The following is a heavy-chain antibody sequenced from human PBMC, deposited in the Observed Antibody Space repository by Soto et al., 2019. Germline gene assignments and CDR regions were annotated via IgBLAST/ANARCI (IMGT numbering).Heavy chain of an antibody. V-gene: IGHV3-48*03. CDR3: ARDGGDGYSQPPPV. CDR1: GFTFSSYE. CDR2: ISSSGSTI. D-gene: IGHD5-18*01. Sequence: EVQLVESGGGLVQPGGSLRLSCAASGFTFSSYEMNWVRQAPGKGLEWVSYISSSGSTIYYADSVKGRFTISRDNAKNSLYLQMNSLRAEDTAVYYCARDGGDGYSQPPPVWGQGTLVTVSS. J-gene: IGHJ4*02.